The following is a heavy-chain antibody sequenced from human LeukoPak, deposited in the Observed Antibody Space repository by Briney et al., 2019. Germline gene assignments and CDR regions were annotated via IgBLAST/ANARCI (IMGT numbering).Heavy chain of an antibody. J-gene: IGHJ3*02. CDR3: ASDPAYCGGDCYSVYQDAFDI. V-gene: IGHV3-21*01. CDR2: ISSSSSYI. D-gene: IGHD2-21*02. Sequence: GGPLRLSCAASGFTFVSHNMDWVPHAPGKGLESLSSISSSSSYIYYADSVSGRFTISIYNPKNSLYLQINSLRAEDTAVYYCASDPAYCGGDCYSVYQDAFDIWGQGTRVTVSS. CDR1: GFTFVSHN.